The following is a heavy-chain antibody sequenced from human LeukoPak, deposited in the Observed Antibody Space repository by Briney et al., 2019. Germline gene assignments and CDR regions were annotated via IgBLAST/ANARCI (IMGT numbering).Heavy chain of an antibody. CDR2: ISGRGGTT. Sequence: PGGSLRLSCAASRFTFSSYAMSWVRQAPGKGLEWVSSISGRGGTTYYADSVKGRFTISRDNSKNTLYLQMNSLRAEDTAVYYCARVPSTKWRTDAFDIWGQGTMVTVSS. CDR1: RFTFSSYA. CDR3: ARVPSTKWRTDAFDI. J-gene: IGHJ3*02. D-gene: IGHD5-12*01. V-gene: IGHV3-23*01.